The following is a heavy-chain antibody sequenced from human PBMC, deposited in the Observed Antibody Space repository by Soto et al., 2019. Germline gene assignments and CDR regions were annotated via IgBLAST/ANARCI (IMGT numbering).Heavy chain of an antibody. D-gene: IGHD3-3*01. CDR1: GGPISSYH. CDR2: IYYSGTT. Sequence: SETLSLTCTVSGGPISSYHWSWIRQPPGKGLEWIGYIYYSGTTNYNPSHKSRVTISVDTSKNQFSLKLSSVTAADTAVYYCARTREWSGYGHYYYGMDVWGQGTTVTVSS. CDR3: ARTREWSGYGHYYYGMDV. J-gene: IGHJ6*02. V-gene: IGHV4-59*01.